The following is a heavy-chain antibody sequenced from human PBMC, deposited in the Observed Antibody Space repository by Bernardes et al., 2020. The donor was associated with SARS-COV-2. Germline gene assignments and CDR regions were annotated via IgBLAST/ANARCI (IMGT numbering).Heavy chain of an antibody. Sequence: GGSLRLSCAASGFTFSSYDMHWVRQATGKGLEWVSAIGTAGDTYYPGSVKGRFTISRENAKNSLYLQMNSLRAGDTAVYYCARGRTLVSDDFWSGYYSLSLAHNEYYLDYWGQGTLVTVSS. CDR1: GFTFSSYD. CDR3: ARGRTLVSDDFWSGYYSLSLAHNEYYLDY. J-gene: IGHJ4*02. V-gene: IGHV3-13*01. D-gene: IGHD3-3*01. CDR2: IGTAGDT.